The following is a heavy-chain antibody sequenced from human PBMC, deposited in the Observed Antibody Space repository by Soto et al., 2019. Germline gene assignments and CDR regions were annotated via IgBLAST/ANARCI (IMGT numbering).Heavy chain of an antibody. V-gene: IGHV1-18*01. CDR3: ARCYCTVGSCYTCWHFDL. CDR2: IGPYNGNT. CDR1: GYTFADSG. Sequence: QAQLVQSGAEVKKPGASVQVSCQAGGYTFADSGISWVRQAPGQGREWVGWIGPYNGNTNYAQNLQDRVTMTTDTPTNTAYMELRSLRSDDTALYYCARCYCTVGSCYTCWHFDLWGRGTLLTVSS. J-gene: IGHJ2*01. D-gene: IGHD2-15*01.